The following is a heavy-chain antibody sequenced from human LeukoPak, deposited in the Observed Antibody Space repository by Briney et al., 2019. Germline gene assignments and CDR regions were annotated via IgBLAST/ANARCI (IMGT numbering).Heavy chain of an antibody. V-gene: IGHV3-48*01. CDR2: ISSSSTTL. CDR1: GFTFSSYS. D-gene: IGHD6-13*01. Sequence: PGGSLRLSCAASGFTFSSYSMNWVRQAPGKGLEWISYISSSSTTLYYADSVKGRFTISRDSTRNSLYLQMNSLRAEDTAVYYCARDLKGYSSSGGVDYWGQGTLVTVSS. CDR3: ARDLKGYSSSGGVDY. J-gene: IGHJ4*02.